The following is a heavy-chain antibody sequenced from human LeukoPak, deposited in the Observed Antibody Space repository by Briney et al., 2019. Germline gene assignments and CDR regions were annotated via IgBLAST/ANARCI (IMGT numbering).Heavy chain of an antibody. Sequence: GGSLRLSCAASGFTFDDYAMHWVRQAPGKGLEWVSGISWNSGSIGYADSVKGRFTIPRDNAKNSLYLQMNSLRAEDTALYYCAKGLTVTTTWFDPWGQGTLVTVSS. V-gene: IGHV3-9*01. CDR3: AKGLTVTTTWFDP. D-gene: IGHD4-17*01. CDR1: GFTFDDYA. J-gene: IGHJ5*02. CDR2: ISWNSGSI.